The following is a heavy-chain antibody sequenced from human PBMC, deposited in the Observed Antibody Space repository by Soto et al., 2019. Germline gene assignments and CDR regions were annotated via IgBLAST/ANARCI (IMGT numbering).Heavy chain of an antibody. V-gene: IGHV4-59*08. D-gene: IGHD3-16*02. CDR1: GGSITTYY. J-gene: IGHJ4*02. CDR2: ISHSGST. CDR3: ARQGPDIMITFGGLIAFYFDS. Sequence: SETLSLTCTVSGGSITTYYWNWIRQPPGKGLEWIGYISHSGSTNYNPSLKSRVTISQDTSKNQFSLKLSSVTAADTAVYYCARQGPDIMITFGGLIAFYFDSWGQGTLVTVSS.